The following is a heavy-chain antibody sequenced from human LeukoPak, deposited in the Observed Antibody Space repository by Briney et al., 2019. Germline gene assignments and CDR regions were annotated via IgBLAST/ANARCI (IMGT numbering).Heavy chain of an antibody. V-gene: IGHV3-21*01. D-gene: IGHD1-7*01. CDR1: GFTFSNAW. J-gene: IGHJ3*02. Sequence: GGSLRLSCAASGFTFSNAWMNWVRQAPGKGLEWVSSITSSGSYIYYADSVKGRFTISRDNAKNSPYLQMNSLRDEDTAVYYCASGRNMGITGTTGAFDIWGQGTMVTVSS. CDR2: ITSSGSYI. CDR3: ASGRNMGITGTTGAFDI.